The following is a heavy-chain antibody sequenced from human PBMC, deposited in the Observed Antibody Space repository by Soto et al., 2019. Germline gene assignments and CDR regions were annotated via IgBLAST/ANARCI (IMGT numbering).Heavy chain of an antibody. CDR1: GFTFSTYS. Sequence: GGSLRLSCAASGFTFSTYSMNWVRQPPGKGLEWVSSITSGSNYIYYADSVKGRFTISRDNAKNSLYLQMNSLRAEDTAVYYCARVKVWHYEYFDYWGQGTLVTVSS. CDR3: ARVKVWHYEYFDY. D-gene: IGHD1-7*01. J-gene: IGHJ4*02. V-gene: IGHV3-21*01. CDR2: ITSGSNYI.